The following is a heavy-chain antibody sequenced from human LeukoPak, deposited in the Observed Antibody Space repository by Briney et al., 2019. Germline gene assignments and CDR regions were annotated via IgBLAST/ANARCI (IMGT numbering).Heavy chain of an antibody. CDR1: GGSISSYY. Sequence: SSETLSLTCTVSGGSISSYYWSWIRQPPGKGLEWIGYIYYSGSTNYNPSLKSRVTISVDTSKNQFSLKLSSVTAADTAVYYCARDERGFDYWGQGTLVTVSS. CDR2: IYYSGST. V-gene: IGHV4-59*01. CDR3: ARDERGFDY. J-gene: IGHJ4*02.